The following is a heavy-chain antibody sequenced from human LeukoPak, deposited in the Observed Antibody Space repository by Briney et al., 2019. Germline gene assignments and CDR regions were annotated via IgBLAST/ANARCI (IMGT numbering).Heavy chain of an antibody. CDR3: ARDSLGYCSGGSCYGY. CDR2: IYHSGST. Sequence: SETLSLTCTVSGYSISSGYYWGWIRQPPGQGLAWIGSIYHSGSTYYNPSLKSRVTISVDTSKNQFSLKLSSVTAADTAVYYCARDSLGYCSGGSCYGYWGQGTLVTVSS. CDR1: GYSISSGYY. J-gene: IGHJ4*02. D-gene: IGHD2-15*01. V-gene: IGHV4-38-2*02.